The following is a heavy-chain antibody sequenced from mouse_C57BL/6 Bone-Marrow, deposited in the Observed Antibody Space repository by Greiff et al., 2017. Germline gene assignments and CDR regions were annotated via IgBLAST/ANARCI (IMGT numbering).Heavy chain of an antibody. CDR3: ARFYGYYAMDY. CDR1: GYAFSSYW. CDR2: IYPGDGDT. D-gene: IGHD1-1*01. Sequence: VKLMESGAELVKPGASVKISCKASGYAFSSYWMNWVKQRPGKGLEWIGQIYPGDGDTNYNGKFKGKATLTADKSSSTAYMQLSSLTSEDSAVYFCARFYGYYAMDYWGQGTSVTVSS. J-gene: IGHJ4*01. V-gene: IGHV1-80*01.